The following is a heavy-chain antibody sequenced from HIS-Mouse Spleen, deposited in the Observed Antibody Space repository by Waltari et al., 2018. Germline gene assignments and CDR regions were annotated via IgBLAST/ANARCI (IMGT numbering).Heavy chain of an antibody. Sequence: QVTLRESGPALVKPTQTLTLTCTFSGFPLSTRGMCVRWIRPPPGKALESLARIDWDDDKYYSTSLKTRLTISKDTSKNQVVLTMTNMDPVDTATYYCARIAEGYSSGWYAFDYWGQGTLVTVSS. CDR1: GFPLSTRGMC. V-gene: IGHV2-70*15. CDR3: ARIAEGYSSGWYAFDY. CDR2: IDWDDDK. J-gene: IGHJ4*02. D-gene: IGHD6-19*01.